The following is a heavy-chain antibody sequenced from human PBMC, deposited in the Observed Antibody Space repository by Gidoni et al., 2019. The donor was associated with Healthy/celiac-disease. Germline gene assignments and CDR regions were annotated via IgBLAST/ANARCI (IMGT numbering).Heavy chain of an antibody. Sequence: QVQLQESGPGLVKPSQTLSLTCTVSGGSISSGSYYWSWIRQPAGKGLEWIGRIYTSGSTNYNPSLKSRVTISVDTSKNQFSLKLSSVTAADTAVYYCAREGLGPKLGDAFDIWGQGTMVTVSS. V-gene: IGHV4-61*02. CDR2: IYTSGST. CDR1: GGSISSGSYY. J-gene: IGHJ3*02. D-gene: IGHD7-27*01. CDR3: AREGLGPKLGDAFDI.